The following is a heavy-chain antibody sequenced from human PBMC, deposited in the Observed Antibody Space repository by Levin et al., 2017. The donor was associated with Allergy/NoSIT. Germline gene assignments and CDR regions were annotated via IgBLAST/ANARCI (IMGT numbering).Heavy chain of an antibody. CDR3: AKDALAQVGELLGWYFDF. CDR1: GFTFNMYG. D-gene: IGHD3-10*01. J-gene: IGHJ2*01. V-gene: IGHV3-30*18. Sequence: GESLKISCAASGFTFNMYGMHWLRQAPGKGLEWVAIISSEGSFKHYADSMKGRLTISRDNSKNTVYLQMNSLRPDDTAVYYCAKDALAQVGELLGWYFDFWGRGTLVTVSS. CDR2: ISSEGSFK.